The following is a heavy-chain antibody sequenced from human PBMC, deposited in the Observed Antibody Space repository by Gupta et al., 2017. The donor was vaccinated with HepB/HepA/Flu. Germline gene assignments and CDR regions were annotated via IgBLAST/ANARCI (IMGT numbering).Heavy chain of an antibody. CDR1: GYTFSNYD. Sequence: QVQLVQSGVEVKKPGASVKVSCKASGYTFSNYDINWVRQATGQGLEWMGWMDPNSGDTDSAQKFQGRVTITRDTSISTAYMELSSLRSDDTAVYYCARGSASYSGSGTHSYMDVWGKGTSVTVSS. J-gene: IGHJ6*03. D-gene: IGHD3-10*01. V-gene: IGHV1-8*03. CDR3: ARGSASYSGSGTHSYMDV. CDR2: MDPNSGDT.